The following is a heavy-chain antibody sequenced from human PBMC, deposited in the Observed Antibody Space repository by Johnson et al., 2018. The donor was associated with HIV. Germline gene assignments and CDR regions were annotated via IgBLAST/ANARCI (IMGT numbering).Heavy chain of an antibody. CDR1: GFTFNKYG. CDR3: AKDISTVVTPSGAFDI. CDR2: ISYDGSNK. V-gene: IGHV3-30*18. D-gene: IGHD4-23*01. J-gene: IGHJ3*02. Sequence: QVQLVESGGGAVQPGKSLRLACAASGFTFNKYGMHWVRQAPGKGLEWVAVISYDGSNKYYADSVKGRFTISRDNSKNSLYLQMNSLRAEDTALYYCAKDISTVVTPSGAFDIWGQGTMVTVSS.